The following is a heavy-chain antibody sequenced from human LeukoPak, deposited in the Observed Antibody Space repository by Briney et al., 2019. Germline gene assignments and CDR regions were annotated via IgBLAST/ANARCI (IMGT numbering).Heavy chain of an antibody. V-gene: IGHV1-18*04. CDR3: ASRNLGSLVELDY. J-gene: IGHJ4*02. Sequence: ASVKVSCKASGYTFTGYYMHWVRQAPGQGLEWMGWISAYNGNTNYAQKLQGRVTMTTDTSTSTAYMELRSLRSDDTAVYYCASRNLGSLVELDYWGQGTLVTVSS. CDR2: ISAYNGNT. CDR1: GYTFTGYY. D-gene: IGHD1-14*01.